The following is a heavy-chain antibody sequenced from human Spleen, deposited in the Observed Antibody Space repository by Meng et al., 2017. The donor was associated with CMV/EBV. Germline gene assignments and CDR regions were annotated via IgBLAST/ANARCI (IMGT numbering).Heavy chain of an antibody. V-gene: IGHV1-8*01. D-gene: IGHD5-12*01. J-gene: IGHJ6*02. CDR2: MNPNSGNT. CDR3: ARGTSGYQVATIWDDYSYYGMDV. CDR1: GYTFTSYD. Sequence: ASVKVSCKASGYTFTSYDINWVRQATGQGLEWMGWMNPNSGNTGYAQNFQGRVTMTTDTSTSTAYMELRSLRSDDTAVYYCARGTSGYQVATIWDDYSYYGMDVWGQGTTVTVSS.